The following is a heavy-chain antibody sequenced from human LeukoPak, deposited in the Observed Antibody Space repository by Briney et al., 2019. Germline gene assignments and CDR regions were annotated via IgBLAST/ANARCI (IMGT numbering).Heavy chain of an antibody. Sequence: PSETLSLTCTVSGGSISSHYWSWIRQPPGKGLERIGYIYYSGSTNYNPSLKSRVTISVDTSKNQFSLKLSSVTAADTAVYYCARVMDYDFWSGLYNWFDPWGQGTLVTVSS. CDR3: ARVMDYDFWSGLYNWFDP. J-gene: IGHJ5*02. D-gene: IGHD3-3*01. CDR2: IYYSGST. V-gene: IGHV4-59*11. CDR1: GGSISSHY.